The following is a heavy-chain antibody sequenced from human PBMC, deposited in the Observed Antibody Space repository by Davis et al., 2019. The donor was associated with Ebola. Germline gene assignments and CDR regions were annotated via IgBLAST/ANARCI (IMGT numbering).Heavy chain of an antibody. Sequence: GESLKISCAASGFTFSDYYMSWIRQAPGKGLGWVSYSSSGSTIYYADSVKGRFTISRDNAKNSLYLQMNSLRAEDTAVYYCARVYGDSFDYWGQGTLVTVSS. CDR2: SSSGSTI. CDR1: GFTFSDYY. CDR3: ARVYGDSFDY. D-gene: IGHD4-17*01. V-gene: IGHV3-11*01. J-gene: IGHJ4*02.